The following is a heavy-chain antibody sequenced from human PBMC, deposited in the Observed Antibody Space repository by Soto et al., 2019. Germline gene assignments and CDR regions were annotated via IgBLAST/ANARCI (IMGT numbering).Heavy chain of an antibody. CDR1: GYTFTSYG. J-gene: IGHJ3*01. CDR2: ISAYNGNT. Sequence: ASVKVSFKASGYTFTSYGISWVRQAPGQGLEWMGWISAYNGNTNYAQKLQGRVTMTTDTSTSTAYMELRSLRSDDTAVYYCARADYGDYFHGTWGQGTMVTVSS. V-gene: IGHV1-18*01. CDR3: ARADYGDYFHGT. D-gene: IGHD4-17*01.